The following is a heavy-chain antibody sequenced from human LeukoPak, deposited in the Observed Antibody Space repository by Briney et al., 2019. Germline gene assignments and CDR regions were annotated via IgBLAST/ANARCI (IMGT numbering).Heavy chain of an antibody. CDR2: ISYDGSNK. V-gene: IGHV3-30*03. CDR1: GFTFSSYG. Sequence: GGSLRLSCAASGFTFSSYGMHWVRQAPGKGLEWVAVISYDGSNKYYADSVKGRFTISRDNSKNTLYLQMNSLRAEDTAVYYCARDLCTSCYASLYYFDYWGQGTLVTVSS. D-gene: IGHD2-2*01. J-gene: IGHJ4*02. CDR3: ARDLCTSCYASLYYFDY.